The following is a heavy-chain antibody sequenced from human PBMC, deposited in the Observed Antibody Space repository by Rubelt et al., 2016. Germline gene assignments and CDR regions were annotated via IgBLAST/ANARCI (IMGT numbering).Heavy chain of an antibody. V-gene: IGHV3-21*04. J-gene: IGHJ4*02. CDR2: ISSSSYI. D-gene: IGHD2-21*01. Sequence: NWVRQAPGKGLEWVSSISSSSYIYYADSMKGRFTISRDNSKNTLFLQMNSLRAEDTAVYYCANADIAVPGDYWGQGTLVTVSS. CDR3: ANADIAVPGDY.